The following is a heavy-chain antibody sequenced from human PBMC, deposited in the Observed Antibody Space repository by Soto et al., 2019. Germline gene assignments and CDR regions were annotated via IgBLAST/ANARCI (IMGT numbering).Heavy chain of an antibody. CDR1: GFTFSTYC. CDR2: INSDGSST. J-gene: IGHJ3*02. V-gene: IGHV3-74*01. D-gene: IGHD1-20*01. Sequence: SLRLSCAASGFTFSTYCMHWVRQAPGKWRVWVSRINSDGSSTSYADSVKGRFTISRDNAKNTLYLQMNSLRAEDTAVYYCARATGITQFTAWVAAFDIWGHGTMVTVSS. CDR3: ARATGITQFTAWVAAFDI.